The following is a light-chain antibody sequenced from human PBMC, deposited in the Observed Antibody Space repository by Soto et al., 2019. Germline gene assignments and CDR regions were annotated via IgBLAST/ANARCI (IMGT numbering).Light chain of an antibody. CDR2: DVS. CDR1: QSIGTW. J-gene: IGKJ1*01. Sequence: DIQMTQSPSTLSASVGDGVTITCRASQSIGTWLAWYQQKPGKAPKVLIYDVSTLKSGVPSRFSGSASATEFTLSISSLQPDDFATYYRQQYKSYWTFGQGTKVDIK. CDR3: QQYKSYWT. V-gene: IGKV1-5*01.